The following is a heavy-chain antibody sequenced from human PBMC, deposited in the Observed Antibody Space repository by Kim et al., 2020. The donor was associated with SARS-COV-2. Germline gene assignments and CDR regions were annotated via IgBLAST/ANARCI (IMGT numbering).Heavy chain of an antibody. CDR3: AKGYSGYPSSAFDI. D-gene: IGHD5-12*01. CDR2: ISWNSGSI. CDR1: GFTFDDYA. V-gene: IGHV3-9*01. J-gene: IGHJ3*02. Sequence: GGSLRLSCAASGFTFDDYAMHWVRQAPGKGLEWVSGISWNSGSIGYADSVKGRFTISRDNAKNSLYLQMNSLRAEDTALYYCAKGYSGYPSSAFDIWGQGTMVTVSS.